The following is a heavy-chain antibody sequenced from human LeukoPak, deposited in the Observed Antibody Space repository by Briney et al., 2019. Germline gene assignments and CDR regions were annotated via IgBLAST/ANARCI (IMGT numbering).Heavy chain of an antibody. CDR3: ARESYDSSGYYIFFDY. Sequence: AGGSLRLSCAASGFTFSSYSMNWVRQAPGKGLEWVSYISSSGSTIYYADSVKGRFTISRDNAKNSLYLQMNSLRAEDTAVYYCARESYDSSGYYIFFDYWGQGTLVTVSS. D-gene: IGHD3-22*01. J-gene: IGHJ4*02. CDR2: ISSSGSTI. V-gene: IGHV3-48*04. CDR1: GFTFSSYS.